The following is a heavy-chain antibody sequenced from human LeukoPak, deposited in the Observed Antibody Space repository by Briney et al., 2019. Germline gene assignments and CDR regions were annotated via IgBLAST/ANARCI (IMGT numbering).Heavy chain of an antibody. CDR1: GYTSTGYY. CDR2: INPNSGGT. CDR3: ARGLRYNWNRQGVDY. V-gene: IGHV1-2*06. J-gene: IGHJ4*02. D-gene: IGHD1-20*01. Sequence: ASVKVSCKASGYTSTGYYMHWVRQAPGQGLEWMGRINPNSGGTNYAQKFQGRVTMTRDTSISTAYMELSRLRSDDTAVYYCARGLRYNWNRQGVDYWGQGTLVTVSS.